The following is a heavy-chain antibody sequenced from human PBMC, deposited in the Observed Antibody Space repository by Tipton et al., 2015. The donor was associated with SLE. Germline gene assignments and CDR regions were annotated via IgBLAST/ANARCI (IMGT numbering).Heavy chain of an antibody. D-gene: IGHD2-21*01. J-gene: IGHJ6*03. V-gene: IGHV4-59*01. CDR1: GVSISTFY. CDR3: ARDGVIAMGYYMDV. CDR2: IYYSGGST. Sequence: TLSLTCTVSGVSISTFYWSWIRQPPGKGLEWIGYIYYSGGSTNYNPSLKSRVTMSVDTSMNQFSLKLSSVTAADTAVYYCARDGVIAMGYYMDVWGKGTTVTVSS.